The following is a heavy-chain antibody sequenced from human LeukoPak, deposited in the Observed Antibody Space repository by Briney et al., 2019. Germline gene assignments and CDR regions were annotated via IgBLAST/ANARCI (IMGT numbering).Heavy chain of an antibody. CDR2: IIPIFGTA. V-gene: IGHV1-69*05. CDR3: ARSPTYYYYMDV. J-gene: IGHJ6*03. Sequence: SVKVSCKASGGTFSSYAISWVRQAPGQGLEWMGRIIPIFGTANYAQKFQGRVTITTDESTSTAYMELSSLRSEDTAVYYCARSPTYYYYMDVWGKGTTVTVSS. CDR1: GGTFSSYA.